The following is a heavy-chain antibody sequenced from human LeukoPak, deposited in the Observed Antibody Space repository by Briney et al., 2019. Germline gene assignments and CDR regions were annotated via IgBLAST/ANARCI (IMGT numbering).Heavy chain of an antibody. V-gene: IGHV4-34*01. Sequence: SETLSLTCAVYGGSFSDYYWSWIRQPPGKGLEWIGEINHSGSTNYNPSLKSRVTISVDTSKNQFSLKLSSVTAADTAVYYCARVTTMVRGVIQPRPFDYWGQGTLVTVSS. CDR1: GGSFSDYY. J-gene: IGHJ4*02. CDR2: INHSGST. D-gene: IGHD3-10*01. CDR3: ARVTTMVRGVIQPRPFDY.